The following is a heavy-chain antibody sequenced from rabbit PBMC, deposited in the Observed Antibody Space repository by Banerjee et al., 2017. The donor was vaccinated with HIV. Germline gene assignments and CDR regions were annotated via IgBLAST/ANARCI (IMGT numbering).Heavy chain of an antibody. V-gene: IGHV1S45*01. CDR2: IYAGGSDST. J-gene: IGHJ4*01. Sequence: QQQLVESGGGLVKPGASLTLTCKASGFSVSNSYWIYWVRQAPGKGLEWIACIYAGGSDSTYYASWAKGRFTISKTSSTTVTLQMTSLTAADTATYFCARELVGDYGNVNLWGPGTLVTVS. CDR3: ARELVGDYGNVNL. CDR1: GFSVSNSYW. D-gene: IGHD2-1*01.